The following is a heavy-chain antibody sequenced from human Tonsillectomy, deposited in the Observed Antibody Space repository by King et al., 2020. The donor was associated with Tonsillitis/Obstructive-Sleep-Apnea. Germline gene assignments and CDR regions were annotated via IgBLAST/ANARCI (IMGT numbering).Heavy chain of an antibody. Sequence: DVQLVESGAEVKKPGESLKISCKGSGYSFTSYWIGWVRQMPGKGLEWMGIIYPGDSDTRYSPSFQGQVTISADKSISTAYLQWSSLKASDTAMYYCARPRRLATLLDAFDIWGQGTMVTVSS. CDR1: GYSFTSYW. CDR2: IYPGDSDT. CDR3: ARPRRLATLLDAFDI. J-gene: IGHJ3*02. D-gene: IGHD5-24*01. V-gene: IGHV5-51*03.